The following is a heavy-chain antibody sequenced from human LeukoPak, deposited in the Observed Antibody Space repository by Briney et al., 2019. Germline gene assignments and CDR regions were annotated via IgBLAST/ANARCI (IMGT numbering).Heavy chain of an antibody. V-gene: IGHV3-11*01. D-gene: IGHD2-2*01. CDR3: ARDPRKIVVVPAASWGPWFDP. J-gene: IGHJ5*02. Sequence: GGSLRLSCAASGFTFSDYYMSWIRLAPGKGLEWVSYISSSGSTIYYADSVKGRFTISRDNAKNSLYLQMNSLRAEDTAVYYCARDPRKIVVVPAASWGPWFDPWGQGTLVTVSS. CDR2: ISSSGSTI. CDR1: GFTFSDYY.